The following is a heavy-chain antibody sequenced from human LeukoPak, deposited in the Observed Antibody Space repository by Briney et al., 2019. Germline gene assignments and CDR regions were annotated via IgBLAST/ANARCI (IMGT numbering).Heavy chain of an antibody. V-gene: IGHV1-69*04. J-gene: IGHJ4*02. CDR2: IIPILGIA. Sequence: SVKVSCKASGGTFSSYAISWVRQAPGQGLEWMGRIIPILGIANYAQKFQGRVTITADESTSTAYMELSSLRSEDTAVYYCARDGVGGSSGGGVYFDYWGQGTLVTVSS. CDR3: ARDGVGGSSGGGVYFDY. CDR1: GGTFSSYA. D-gene: IGHD6-25*01.